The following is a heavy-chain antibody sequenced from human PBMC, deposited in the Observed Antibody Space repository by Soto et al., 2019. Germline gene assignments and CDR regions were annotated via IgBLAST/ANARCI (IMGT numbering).Heavy chain of an antibody. V-gene: IGHV3-23*01. CDR1: GFPFSSYA. J-gene: IGHJ4*02. D-gene: IGHD2-15*01. CDR2: ISGRGGST. Sequence: GGSLRLSYAASGFPFSSYAVSWVRPAPGKGLEWVSAISGRGGSTYYADSVKGRFTISRDNSKNTLYLQMNSLRAEDTAVYYCAKDRQVVVAYWGQGTLVTVSS. CDR3: AKDRQVVVAY.